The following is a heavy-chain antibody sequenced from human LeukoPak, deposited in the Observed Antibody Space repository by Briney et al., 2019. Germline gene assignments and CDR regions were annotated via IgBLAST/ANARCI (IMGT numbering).Heavy chain of an antibody. CDR2: INPNSGGT. CDR3: ARDPLYYYDSPYDAFDI. Sequence: ASVKVSCKASGYTFTGYYMHWVRQAPGQGLEWMGWINPNSGGTNYAQKFQGRVTMTRDTSISTAYMELSSLRSEDTAVYYCARDPLYYYDSPYDAFDIWGQGTMVTVSS. V-gene: IGHV1-2*02. J-gene: IGHJ3*02. CDR1: GYTFTGYY. D-gene: IGHD3-22*01.